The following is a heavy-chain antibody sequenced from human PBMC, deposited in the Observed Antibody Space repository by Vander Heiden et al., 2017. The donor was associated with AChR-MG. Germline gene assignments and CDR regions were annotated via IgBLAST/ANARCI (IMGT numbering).Heavy chain of an antibody. J-gene: IGHJ4*02. D-gene: IGHD3-10*01. CDR3: ARKGSFTMPPDY. CDR2: VYSDGNT. CDR1: GGPISNYY. Sequence: QVLLQESGPGLVKSSETLSLTCTVSGGPISNYYWSWIRQSPGKRLEWIGHVYSDGNTNYNPSLKNRVTISVDTFKNQFSLKLFSVTAADTAVYFCARKGSFTMPPDYWGQGTLVTVSS. V-gene: IGHV4-59*01.